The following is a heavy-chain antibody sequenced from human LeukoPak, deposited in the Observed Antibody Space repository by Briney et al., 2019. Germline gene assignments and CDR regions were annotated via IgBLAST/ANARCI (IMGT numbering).Heavy chain of an antibody. J-gene: IGHJ6*03. CDR3: ARARAGVVPAADYYYYYMDV. CDR2: MNPNSGNT. Sequence: ASVKVSCEASGYTFTSYDINWVRQATGQGLEWMGWMNPNSGNTGCAQKFQGRVTMTRNTSISTAYMELSSLRSEDTAVYYCARARAGVVPAADYYYYYMDVWGKGTTVTVSS. V-gene: IGHV1-8*01. D-gene: IGHD2-2*01. CDR1: GYTFTSYD.